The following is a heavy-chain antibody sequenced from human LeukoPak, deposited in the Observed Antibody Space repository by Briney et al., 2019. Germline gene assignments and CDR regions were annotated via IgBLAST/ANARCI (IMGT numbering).Heavy chain of an antibody. CDR1: GFTFSSYA. J-gene: IGHJ4*02. CDR3: ARDSSSIWYPDY. Sequence: GGSLRLFCAASGFTFSSYAMHWVRQAPGKGLEWVAVISYDGSNKYYADSVKGRFTISRDNSKNTLYLQMNSLRAEDTAVYYCARDSSSIWYPDYWGQGTLVTVSS. V-gene: IGHV3-30*04. CDR2: ISYDGSNK. D-gene: IGHD6-13*01.